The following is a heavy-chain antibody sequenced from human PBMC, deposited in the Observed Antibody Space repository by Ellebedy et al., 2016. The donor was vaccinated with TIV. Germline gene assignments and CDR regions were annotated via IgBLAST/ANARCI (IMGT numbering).Heavy chain of an antibody. J-gene: IGHJ3*02. CDR3: ARVMVAYSSDI. Sequence: MPGGSLRLSCSVSGGSIKNYYWSWIRQSAGKGLEWIGRVYSSGSTNYNPSLKNRVSMSVDTSKNQLSLKLSSVTAADTAVYYCARVMVAYSSDIWGQGTRVTVSS. D-gene: IGHD2-15*01. CDR1: GGSIKNYY. V-gene: IGHV4-4*07. CDR2: VYSSGST.